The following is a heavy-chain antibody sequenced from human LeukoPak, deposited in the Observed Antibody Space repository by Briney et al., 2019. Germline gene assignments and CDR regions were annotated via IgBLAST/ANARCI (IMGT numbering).Heavy chain of an antibody. CDR1: GFTFSSYA. CDR2: ISGSGGST. CDR3: AKSESAPYYYYGMDV. Sequence: PGGSLRLSCAASGFTFSSYAMSWVRQAPGKGLEWVSAISGSGGSTYYADSVKGRFTISRDNSKNTLYLQMNSLRAEDTAVYYCAKSESAPYYYYGMDVWGQGTTVTVSS. J-gene: IGHJ6*02. V-gene: IGHV3-23*01.